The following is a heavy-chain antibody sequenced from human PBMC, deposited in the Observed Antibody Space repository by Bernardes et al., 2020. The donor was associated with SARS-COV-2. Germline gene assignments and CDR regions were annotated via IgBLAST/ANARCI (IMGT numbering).Heavy chain of an antibody. CDR1: GGSIRSSTYY. J-gene: IGHJ6*02. CDR3: VGSSCGVDCYIGGLRSWDYGMDV. CDR2: FYGSGTT. Sequence: SETLSLTCTVSGGSIRSSTYYWGWIRQSPGKGLEWIGSFYGSGTTYYNPSLQGRITKSVDTSKNQFSLRLSSVTAADTAVYYCVGSSCGVDCYIGGLRSWDYGMDVWGQGTTVTVSS. D-gene: IGHD2-21*02. V-gene: IGHV4-39*01.